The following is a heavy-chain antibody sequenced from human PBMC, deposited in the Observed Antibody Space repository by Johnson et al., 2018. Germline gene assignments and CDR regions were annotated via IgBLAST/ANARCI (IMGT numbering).Heavy chain of an antibody. CDR3: AGSPVLQMLYAYAFDV. CDR2: IYPGDSDI. V-gene: IGHV5-51*01. J-gene: IGHJ3*01. Sequence: VQLVESGAEVKKPGESLKISCKGSGYSFTTYWIGWVRQMPGKGLEWMAIIYPGDSDIKYSPSFRGQVTISADKSISTAYLHWSSLKASDTAMYYCAGSPVLQMLYAYAFDVWGQGTMVTVSS. CDR1: GYSFTTYW. D-gene: IGHD2-8*01.